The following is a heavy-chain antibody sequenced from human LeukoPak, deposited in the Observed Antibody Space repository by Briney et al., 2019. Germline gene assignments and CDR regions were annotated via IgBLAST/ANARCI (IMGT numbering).Heavy chain of an antibody. J-gene: IGHJ4*02. CDR1: GDSISRSTYY. CDR2: VYYGRSP. Sequence: SETLSLTCTVSGDSISRSTYYWAWIRQPPGKGLEWIGSVYYGRSPYFNPSLESRATISVDTSKNHFSLKMSSVTAADTAVYYCARAGYSSGWYAYYFDYWGQGTLVTVSS. CDR3: ARAGYSSGWYAYYFDY. D-gene: IGHD6-19*01. V-gene: IGHV4-39*02.